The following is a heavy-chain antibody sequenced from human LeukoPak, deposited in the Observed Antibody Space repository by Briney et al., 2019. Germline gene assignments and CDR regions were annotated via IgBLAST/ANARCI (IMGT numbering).Heavy chain of an antibody. V-gene: IGHV4-30-4*08. D-gene: IGHD3-3*01. J-gene: IGHJ3*02. Sequence: SQALSLTCTVSGGSISSGDYYWSWIRQPPGKGLEWIGYIYYSGSTYYNPSLKSRVTISVDTSKNQFSLKLSSVTAADTAVYYCAILGTDYGFWSGTPGRAFDIWGQGTMVTVSS. CDR2: IYYSGST. CDR3: AILGTDYGFWSGTPGRAFDI. CDR1: GGSISSGDYY.